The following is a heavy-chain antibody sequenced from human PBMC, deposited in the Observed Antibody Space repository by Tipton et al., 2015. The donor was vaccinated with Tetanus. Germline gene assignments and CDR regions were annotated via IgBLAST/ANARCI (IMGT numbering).Heavy chain of an antibody. D-gene: IGHD2-15*01. CDR2: IYYNGNT. Sequence: TLSLTCSVSGGSLFSGSFYWAWVRQPPGKGLEWIGNIYYNGNTYYLSSLESRVTISTDTSKNQVSLSLRSVTAADTAVYYCARQADNWFDPWGPGTPVTVSS. J-gene: IGHJ5*02. CDR1: GGSLFSGSFY. CDR3: ARQADNWFDP. V-gene: IGHV4-39*01.